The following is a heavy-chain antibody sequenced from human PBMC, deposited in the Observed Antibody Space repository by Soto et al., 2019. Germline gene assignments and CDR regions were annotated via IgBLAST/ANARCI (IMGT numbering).Heavy chain of an antibody. CDR3: ARGGSLNWYFDL. CDR2: INSDGSST. D-gene: IGHD1-26*01. Sequence: EVQLVESGGGLVQPGGSLRLSCSASGFTFSSYWMHWVRQAPGKGLVWVSRINSDGSSTSYADSVKGRFTISRDNAKNTLYLQMNSLRAEDTAVYYCARGGSLNWYFDLWGRGTLVTVSS. CDR1: GFTFSSYW. V-gene: IGHV3-74*01. J-gene: IGHJ2*01.